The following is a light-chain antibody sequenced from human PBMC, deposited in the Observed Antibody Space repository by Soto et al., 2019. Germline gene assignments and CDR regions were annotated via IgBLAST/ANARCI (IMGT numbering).Light chain of an antibody. CDR3: CSYAGNKTVV. V-gene: IGLV2-11*01. CDR1: SSDVGGYNY. Sequence: QSVLTQPRSVSGSPGQSVTISCTGTSSDVGGYNYVSWYQQYPAKAPKVMIYDVSRRPSGVPDRFSGSKSGNTASLTISGLQAEDEAVYYCCSYAGNKTVVFGGGTKVTVL. CDR2: DVS. J-gene: IGLJ3*02.